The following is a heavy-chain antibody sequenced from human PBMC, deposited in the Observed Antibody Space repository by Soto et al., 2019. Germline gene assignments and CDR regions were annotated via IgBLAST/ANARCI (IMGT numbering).Heavy chain of an antibody. Sequence: EVQLLESGGGLVQPGGSLRLSCAASGFTFSSYAMSWVRQAPGKGLEWVSVISGSGGSTYYADSVKGRFSNSRDNSKNTLYLQMNSLRAEDTAVYYCAKDTTNYYDSSGFVGYWGQGTLVTVSS. D-gene: IGHD3-22*01. CDR2: ISGSGGST. V-gene: IGHV3-23*01. CDR3: AKDTTNYYDSSGFVGY. CDR1: GFTFSSYA. J-gene: IGHJ4*02.